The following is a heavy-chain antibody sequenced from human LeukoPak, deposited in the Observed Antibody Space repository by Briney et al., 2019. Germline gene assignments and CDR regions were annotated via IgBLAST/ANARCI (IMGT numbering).Heavy chain of an antibody. Sequence: ASVKVSCKASGYTFTGYYMHWVRQAPGQGLEWRGWINPNSGGTNYAQKLQGRVTMTRDTSISTAYMELSRLRSDDTAVYYCARDHQPAAMHVPFDPWGQGTLVTVSS. CDR1: GYTFTGYY. CDR2: INPNSGGT. V-gene: IGHV1-2*02. D-gene: IGHD2-2*01. J-gene: IGHJ5*02. CDR3: ARDHQPAAMHVPFDP.